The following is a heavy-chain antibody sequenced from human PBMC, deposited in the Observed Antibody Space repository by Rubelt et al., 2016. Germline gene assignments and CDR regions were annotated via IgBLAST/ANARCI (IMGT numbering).Heavy chain of an antibody. CDR2: LYYSGST. Sequence: QVQLQQWGPGLVKPSETLSLTCTVSGGSISSYYWSWIRQPPGKGLEWIGCLYYSGSTNYNPSLKCRVSISVATSKDQCSLKLSSVTAADTGVYLCATREDSWGAFDVWGQGTMVTVSS. V-gene: IGHV4-59*01. D-gene: IGHD3-16*01. CDR3: ATREDSWGAFDV. J-gene: IGHJ3*01. CDR1: GGSISSYY.